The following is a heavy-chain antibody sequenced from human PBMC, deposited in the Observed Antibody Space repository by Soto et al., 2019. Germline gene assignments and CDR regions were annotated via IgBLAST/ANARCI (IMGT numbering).Heavy chain of an antibody. V-gene: IGHV3-33*01. CDR2: IWYDGSNK. D-gene: IGHD6-13*01. J-gene: IGHJ6*02. Sequence: LRLSCAASGFTFSSYGMHWVRQAPGKGLEWVAVIWYDGSNKYYADSVKGRFTISRDNSKNTLYLQMNSLRAEDTAVYYCARDQNSSSWLYYYYYYGMDVWGQGTTVTVSS. CDR3: ARDQNSSSWLYYYYYYGMDV. CDR1: GFTFSSYG.